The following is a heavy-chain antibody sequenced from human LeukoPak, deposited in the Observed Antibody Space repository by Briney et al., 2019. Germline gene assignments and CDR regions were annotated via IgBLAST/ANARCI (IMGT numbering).Heavy chain of an antibody. CDR2: INHSGST. J-gene: IGHJ5*02. CDR3: ASSLPRYYYGSGSYRFDP. Sequence: SETLSLTCAVYGGSFSGYYWSWIRQPPGKGLEWIGEINHSGSTNYNPSLKSRVTISVDTSKNQFSLKLSSVTAADTAVYYCASSLPRYYYGSGSYRFDPWGQGTLVTVSS. D-gene: IGHD3-10*01. CDR1: GGSFSGYY. V-gene: IGHV4-34*01.